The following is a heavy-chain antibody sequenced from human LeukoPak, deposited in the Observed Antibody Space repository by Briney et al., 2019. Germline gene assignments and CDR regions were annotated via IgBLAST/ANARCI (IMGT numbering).Heavy chain of an antibody. CDR1: GYTFTSYA. CDR2: INTNTGNP. CDR3: ARGAARSPYYYGSGSYYNDY. Sequence: WASVKVSCKASGYTFTSYAMNWVRQAPGQGLEWMGWINTNTGNPTYAQGFTGRFVFSLDTSVSTAYLQISSLKAEDTAVYYCARGAARSPYYYGSGSYYNDYWGQGTLVTVSS. D-gene: IGHD3-10*01. J-gene: IGHJ4*02. V-gene: IGHV7-4-1*02.